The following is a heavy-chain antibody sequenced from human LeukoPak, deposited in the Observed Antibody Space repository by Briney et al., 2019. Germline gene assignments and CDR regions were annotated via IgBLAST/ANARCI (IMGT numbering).Heavy chain of an antibody. V-gene: IGHV3-23*01. CDR3: AKDNCGGDCYLSNYYFDY. Sequence: PGGSLRLSCAASGFTFSSYAMSWVRQAPGKGLEWVSAISGSGGSTYYADSVKGRFTISRDNSKNTLYLQMNSLRAEDTALYYCAKDNCGGDCYLSNYYFDYWGQGTLVTVSS. CDR2: ISGSGGST. D-gene: IGHD2-21*01. J-gene: IGHJ4*02. CDR1: GFTFSSYA.